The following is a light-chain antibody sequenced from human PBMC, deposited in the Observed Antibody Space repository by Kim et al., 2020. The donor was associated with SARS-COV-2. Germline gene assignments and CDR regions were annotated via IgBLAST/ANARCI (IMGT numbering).Light chain of an antibody. CDR1: QDINNW. CDR3: QQTNTFPIT. V-gene: IGKV1-12*01. CDR2: AAS. J-gene: IGKJ5*01. Sequence: ASVGDRVTITCRASQDINNWVAWFQQRPGKAPNLLVYAASRLHSGVPSRFDGSGSGTDFTLTISSLQPEDSATYYCQQTNTFPITFGQETRLEIK.